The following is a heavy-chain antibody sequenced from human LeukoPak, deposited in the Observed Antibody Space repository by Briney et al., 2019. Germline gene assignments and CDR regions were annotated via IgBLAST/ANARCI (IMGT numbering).Heavy chain of an antibody. V-gene: IGHV4-59*01. CDR3: ARSLTKGVMTRFDP. CDR1: GGSISSYY. Sequence: SETLSLTCTVSGGSISSYYWSWIRQPPGKGLEWIGYIYYSGSTNYNPSLKSRVTISVDTSKNQFSLKLSSVTAADTAVYYCARSLTKGVMTRFDPWGQGTLVTASS. CDR2: IYYSGST. D-gene: IGHD3-16*01. J-gene: IGHJ5*02.